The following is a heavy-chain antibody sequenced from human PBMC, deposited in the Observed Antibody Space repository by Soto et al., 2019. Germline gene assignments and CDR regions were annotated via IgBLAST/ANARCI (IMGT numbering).Heavy chain of an antibody. CDR2: IYYSGST. Sequence: PSETLSLTCTVSGGSISSSSYYWGWIRQPPGKGLEWIGSIYYSGSTYYNPSLKSRVTISVDTSKNQFSLKLSSVTAADTAVYYGARDWGEVIYYFDDRGQRTPVTVSS. V-gene: IGHV4-39*01. CDR3: ARDWGEVIYYFDD. J-gene: IGHJ4*02. CDR1: GGSISSSSYY. D-gene: IGHD3-16*01.